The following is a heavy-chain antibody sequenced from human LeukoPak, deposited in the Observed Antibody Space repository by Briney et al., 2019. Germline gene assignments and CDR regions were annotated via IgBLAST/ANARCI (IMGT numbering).Heavy chain of an antibody. CDR1: GFTFSSYA. Sequence: PGRSLRLSCAASGFTFSSYAMHWVRQAPGKGLEWVAVISYDGSNKYYADSVKGRLTISRDNSKNTLYLQMNSLRAEDTAVYYCARDERIVDGDFQHWGQGTLVTVSS. CDR3: ARDERIVDGDFQH. CDR2: ISYDGSNK. D-gene: IGHD2-15*01. J-gene: IGHJ1*01. V-gene: IGHV3-30*04.